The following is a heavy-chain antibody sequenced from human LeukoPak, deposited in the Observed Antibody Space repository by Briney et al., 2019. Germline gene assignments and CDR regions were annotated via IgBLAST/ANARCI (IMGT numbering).Heavy chain of an antibody. Sequence: GGSLRLSCAASGFTFSSYSMNWVRQAPGKGLEWVSSISSSSSYIYYADSVKGRFTISRDNAKNSLYLQMNSLRAEDTAVYYRARDPSGSGSLYYFDYWGQGTLVTVSS. CDR2: ISSSSSYI. D-gene: IGHD3-10*01. J-gene: IGHJ4*02. CDR1: GFTFSSYS. V-gene: IGHV3-21*01. CDR3: ARDPSGSGSLYYFDY.